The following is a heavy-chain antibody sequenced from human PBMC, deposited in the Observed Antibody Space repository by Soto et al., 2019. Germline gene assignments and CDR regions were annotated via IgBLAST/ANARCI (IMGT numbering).Heavy chain of an antibody. J-gene: IGHJ4*01. CDR3: ERDQAITRGRGVPNY. D-gene: IGHD3-10*01. Sequence: ASVKVSCKASGYTFTGYYMHWVRQAPGQGLEWMGWINPNSGGTNYAQKFQGRVAMTTDTSISTAYMELSRLRSDDTAVYYCERDQAITRGRGVPNYWGQGTLVTVSS. V-gene: IGHV1-2*02. CDR2: INPNSGGT. CDR1: GYTFTGYY.